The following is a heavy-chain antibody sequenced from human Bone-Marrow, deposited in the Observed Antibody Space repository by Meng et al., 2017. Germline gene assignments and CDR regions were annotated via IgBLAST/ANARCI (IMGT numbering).Heavy chain of an antibody. CDR1: GFTFSSYA. Sequence: GESLKISCAASGFTFSSYAMSWVRQAPGKGLEWVSAISGSGGSTYYADSVKGRFTISRDNSKNTLYLQMNSLRAEDTAVYYCARGVLRYFDWLSQGGDYWGQGTLVTVSS. CDR3: ARGVLRYFDWLSQGGDY. J-gene: IGHJ4*02. V-gene: IGHV3-23*01. D-gene: IGHD3-9*01. CDR2: ISGSGGST.